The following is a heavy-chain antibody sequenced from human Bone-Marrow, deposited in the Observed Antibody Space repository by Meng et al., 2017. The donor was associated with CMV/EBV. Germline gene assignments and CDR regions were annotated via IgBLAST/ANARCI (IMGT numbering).Heavy chain of an antibody. D-gene: IGHD2-21*01. V-gene: IGHV3-30*02. CDR3: VKRGPYYYSMDV. CDR1: EFVFNNYG. CDR2: IDYDGNKR. J-gene: IGHJ6*02. Sequence: GESLKISCAVSEFVFNNYGIHWVRQAPGKGLEWVTFIDYDGNKRNYADSVKGRFTISRDTSKSEVYLLLNSLRPEDSAVDYCVKRGPYYYSMDVWGQGTTVTVSS.